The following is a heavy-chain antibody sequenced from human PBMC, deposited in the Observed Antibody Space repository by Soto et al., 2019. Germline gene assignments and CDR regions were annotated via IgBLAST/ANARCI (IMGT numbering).Heavy chain of an antibody. Sequence: PSETLSLTCAVYGGSFSGYYWSWIRQPPGKGLEWIGEINHSGSTNYNPSLKSRVTISVDTSKNQFSLKLSSVTAADTAVYYCARGTVAGSRSEVKYFQHWGQGTLVTVSS. CDR3: ARGTVAGSRSEVKYFQH. D-gene: IGHD6-19*01. V-gene: IGHV4-34*01. CDR1: GGSFSGYY. J-gene: IGHJ1*01. CDR2: INHSGST.